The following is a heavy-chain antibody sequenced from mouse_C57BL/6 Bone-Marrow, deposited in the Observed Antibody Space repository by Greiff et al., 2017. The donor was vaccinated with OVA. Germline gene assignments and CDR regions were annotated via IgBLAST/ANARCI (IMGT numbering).Heavy chain of an antibody. Sequence: DVKLVESGGGLVQPGESLKLSCESNEYEFPSHDMSWVRKTPEKRLELVAAINSDGGSTYYPDTMERRFIISRDNTKKTLYLQMSSLRSEDTALYYCASYDYDEGWYFDVWGTGTTVTVSS. CDR1: EYEFPSHD. CDR3: ASYDYDEGWYFDV. D-gene: IGHD2-4*01. J-gene: IGHJ1*03. V-gene: IGHV5-2*01. CDR2: INSDGGST.